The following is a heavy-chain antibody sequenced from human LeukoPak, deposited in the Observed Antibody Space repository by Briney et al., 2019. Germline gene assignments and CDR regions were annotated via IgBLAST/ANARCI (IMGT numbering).Heavy chain of an antibody. CDR2: INPNNGGT. D-gene: IGHD3-10*01. Sequence: ASVKVSCKASGYTFTGYYIHRVRQAPGQGLEWMGWINPNNGGTKYAQKFQGRVTMTSDTSISTAYMDLTRLTSDDAAMYYCARVDPAMGRDYYFDWWGQGTLVTVSS. CDR3: ARVDPAMGRDYYFDW. V-gene: IGHV1-2*02. J-gene: IGHJ4*02. CDR1: GYTFTGYY.